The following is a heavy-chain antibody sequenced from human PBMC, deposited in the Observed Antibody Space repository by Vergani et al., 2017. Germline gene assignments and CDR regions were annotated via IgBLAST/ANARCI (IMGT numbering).Heavy chain of an antibody. D-gene: IGHD1-26*01. CDR2: LTGGGGST. J-gene: IGHJ4*02. Sequence: EVQLLESGGRLKQPGGSVRLSCAASGFTFSTYAMHWVRQAPGKGLEWVSALTGGGGSTYYADSFKGRFTISRDNSRDTLYLQMNSLRPEDTATYYCVKDAGSYENFFDSWGQGTLVTVSS. V-gene: IGHV3-23*01. CDR3: VKDAGSYENFFDS. CDR1: GFTFSTYA.